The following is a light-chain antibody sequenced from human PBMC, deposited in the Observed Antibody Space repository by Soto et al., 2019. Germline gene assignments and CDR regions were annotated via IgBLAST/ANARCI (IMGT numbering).Light chain of an antibody. CDR1: QGISSY. Sequence: AIRMTQSPSSFSASTGDRVTITCRASQGISSYLAWYQQKPGKAPKLLIYAASTLQSGVPSRCSGSGSGTEFTLTISSLQPDDFATYYCQHWTDYSWTFGQGTKVEVK. J-gene: IGKJ1*01. V-gene: IGKV1-8*01. CDR2: AAS. CDR3: QHWTDYSWT.